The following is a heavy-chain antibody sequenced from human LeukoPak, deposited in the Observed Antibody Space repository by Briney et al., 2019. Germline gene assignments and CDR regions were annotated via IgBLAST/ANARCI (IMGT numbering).Heavy chain of an antibody. CDR1: GFTFSDYS. CDR2: VGISSGNT. J-gene: IGHJ4*02. D-gene: IGHD5-12*01. CDR3: ARDHRYAFDN. Sequence: GGSLRLSCAASGFTFSDYSMNWVRQAPGKGLEWISYVGISSGNTKYADSVKGRFTISGDSAKDSVFLQMNSLRVEDTAVYFCARDHRYAFDNWGQGTLVTVSS. V-gene: IGHV3-48*04.